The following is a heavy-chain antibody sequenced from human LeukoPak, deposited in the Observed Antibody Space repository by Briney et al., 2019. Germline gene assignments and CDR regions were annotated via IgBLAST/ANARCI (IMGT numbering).Heavy chain of an antibody. CDR3: ARASGDYVF. CDR1: GFTFSSYE. V-gene: IGHV3-48*03. CDR2: ISSSGSTI. D-gene: IGHD4-17*01. J-gene: IGHJ4*02. Sequence: GGSLRLSCAASGFTFSSYEMNWVRQAPGKGLEWVSYISSSGSTIYYADSVKGRSTISRDNAKNSLYLQMNSLRAEDTAVYYCARASGDYVFWGQGTLATVSS.